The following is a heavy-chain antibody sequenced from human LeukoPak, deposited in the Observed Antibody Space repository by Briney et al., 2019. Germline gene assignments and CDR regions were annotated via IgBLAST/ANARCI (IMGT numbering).Heavy chain of an antibody. V-gene: IGHV1-18*01. CDR1: GYTFSNFG. CDR3: ARDGTSTDDY. Sequence: ASVKVSFKTSGYTFSNFGINWVRQAPGQGLEWMGWISGNNDNPNYGQKFQGRFTVTTDSSTSTAYMELRNLRFDDTAVYYCARDGTSTDDYWGQGTLVTVSS. D-gene: IGHD2-2*01. J-gene: IGHJ4*02. CDR2: ISGNNDNP.